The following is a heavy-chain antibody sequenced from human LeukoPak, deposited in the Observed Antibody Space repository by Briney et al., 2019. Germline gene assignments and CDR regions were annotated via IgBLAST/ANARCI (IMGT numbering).Heavy chain of an antibody. CDR1: GFTFSSYA. J-gene: IGHJ6*03. CDR3: TKGLDPTYSMDV. V-gene: IGHV3-43*01. Sequence: EGSLRLSCAASGFTFSSYAMHWVRQAPGKGLEWVSLISWDGGGTYYADSVKGRFTISRDNSKNSVYLQMNSLRTEDTALYYCTKGLDPTYSMDVWGKGTTVTVSS. D-gene: IGHD2-21*01. CDR2: ISWDGGGT.